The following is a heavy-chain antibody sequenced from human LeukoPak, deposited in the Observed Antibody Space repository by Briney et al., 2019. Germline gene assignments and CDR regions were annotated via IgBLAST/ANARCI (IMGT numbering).Heavy chain of an antibody. CDR1: GGSFSGYY. Sequence: ASETLSLTCAVYGGSFSGYYWSWIRQPPGKGLEWIGEINHSGSTNYNPSLKSRVTISVDTSKNQFSLKLSSVTAADTAVYYCARVVRDGITISFDYWGQGTLVTVSS. CDR2: INHSGST. CDR3: ARVVRDGITISFDY. J-gene: IGHJ4*02. V-gene: IGHV4-34*01. D-gene: IGHD3-3*01.